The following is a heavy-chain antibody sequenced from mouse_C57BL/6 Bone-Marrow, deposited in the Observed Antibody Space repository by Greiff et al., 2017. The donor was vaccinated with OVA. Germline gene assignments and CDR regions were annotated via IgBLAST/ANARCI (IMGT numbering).Heavy chain of an antibody. V-gene: IGHV5-12*01. CDR2: ISNGGGST. CDR1: GFTFSDYY. J-gene: IGHJ4*01. CDR3: ARQGEYYGSAPRDY. D-gene: IGHD1-1*01. Sequence: EVKLVESGGGLVQPGGSLKLSCAASGFTFSDYYMYWVRQTPEKRLEWVAYISNGGGSTYYPDTVKGRFTIYRDNAKNTLYLQMSRLKSEDTAMYYCARQGEYYGSAPRDYWGQGTSVTVSS.